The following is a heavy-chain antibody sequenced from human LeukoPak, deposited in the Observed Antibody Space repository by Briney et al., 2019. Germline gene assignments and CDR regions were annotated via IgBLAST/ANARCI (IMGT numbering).Heavy chain of an antibody. D-gene: IGHD3-16*01. Sequence: GGSLRLSCAASGFTFSSYGMHWVRQAPGKGLEWVAVISYDGSNKYYADSVKGRFTISRDNSKNTLYLQMNSLRAEDTAVYYCARGSDYDYWGQGTLVTVSS. V-gene: IGHV3-30*03. CDR2: ISYDGSNK. J-gene: IGHJ4*02. CDR3: ARGSDYDY. CDR1: GFTFSSYG.